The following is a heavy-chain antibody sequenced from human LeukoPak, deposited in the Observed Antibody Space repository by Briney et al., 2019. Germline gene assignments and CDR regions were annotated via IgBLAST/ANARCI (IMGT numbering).Heavy chain of an antibody. V-gene: IGHV3-NL1*01. CDR1: GFTFRNYG. CDR3: ARGQEQFSSPWQWGPRRKNFYYYGMDV. D-gene: IGHD6-19*01. Sequence: GRSLRLSCAASGFTFRNYGMHWVRQAPGKGLEWVSVISSDGNTYYADSVKGRFTISRDNSRNTLSLQLHGLRADDTAVYYCARGQEQFSSPWQWGPRRKNFYYYGMDVWGQGTTVTVSS. CDR2: ISSDGNT. J-gene: IGHJ6*02.